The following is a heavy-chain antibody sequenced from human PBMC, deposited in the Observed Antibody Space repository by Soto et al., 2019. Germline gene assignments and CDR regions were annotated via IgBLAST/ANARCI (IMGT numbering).Heavy chain of an antibody. J-gene: IGHJ5*02. V-gene: IGHV3-15*01. CDR3: AWVYTVDHPICAS. CDR1: GFTFTYAW. CDR2: IKSQAGGERE. D-gene: IGHD3-16*01. Sequence: PGGSLRLSCAASGFTFTYAWMAWVRQAPGKGLAWVGRIKSQAGGEREDYAATVKGRFTISRDDSQNTGFLQMDRLRPEDTAVSYCAWVYTVDHPICASWGQGALVTVAS.